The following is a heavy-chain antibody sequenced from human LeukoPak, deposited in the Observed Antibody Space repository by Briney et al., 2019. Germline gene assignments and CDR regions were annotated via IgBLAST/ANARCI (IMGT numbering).Heavy chain of an antibody. J-gene: IGHJ4*02. CDR1: GFTFSSYA. D-gene: IGHD6-13*01. CDR3: AKEGRVAAGTGDYFDY. V-gene: IGHV3-23*01. Sequence: GGSLRLSCAASGFTFSSYAMSWVRQAPGKGLEGVSGISANGDTTKYADSVKGRFTISRDNAKNTVLLQMNSLRADDTAVYYCAKEGRVAAGTGDYFDYWGQGTLVTVSS. CDR2: ISANGDTT.